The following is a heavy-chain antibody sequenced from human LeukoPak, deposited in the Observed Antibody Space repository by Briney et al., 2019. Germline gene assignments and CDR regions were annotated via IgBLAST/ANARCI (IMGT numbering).Heavy chain of an antibody. CDR1: GFTFSSYW. V-gene: IGHV3-7*03. D-gene: IGHD1-26*01. J-gene: IGHJ4*02. CDR3: AKDSFVGTTSFLDS. Sequence: GGSLRLSCAASGFTFSSYWMSWVRQAPGKGLEWVANIKQDGSEKYYVDSVKGRFTISRDNAKNSLYLQMNSLRAEDTALYYCAKDSFVGTTSFLDSWGQGTLVIVSS. CDR2: IKQDGSEK.